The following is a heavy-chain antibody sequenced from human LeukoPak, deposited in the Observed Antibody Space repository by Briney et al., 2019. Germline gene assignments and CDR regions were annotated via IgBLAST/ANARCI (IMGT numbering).Heavy chain of an antibody. CDR3: ARIPPALRLGELSFDY. CDR2: IYTSGST. V-gene: IGHV4-61*02. Sequence: TSETLSLTCTVSGGSISSGSYYWSWIRQPAGKGLEWIGRIYTSGSTNYNPSLKSRVTISIDTSKNQFSLILSSVTAADTAVYYCARIPPALRLGELSFDYWGQGTLVTVSS. CDR1: GGSISSGSYY. J-gene: IGHJ4*02. D-gene: IGHD3-16*02.